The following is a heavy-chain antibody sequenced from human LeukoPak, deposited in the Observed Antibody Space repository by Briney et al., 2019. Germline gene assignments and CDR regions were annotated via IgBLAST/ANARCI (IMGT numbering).Heavy chain of an antibody. CDR2: IYSSDST. CDR1: GFTVSSNY. V-gene: IGHV3-53*01. Sequence: PGGSLRLSCAASGFTVSSNYMSWVRQAPGKGLEWVSVIYSSDSTYYADSVKGRFTISRDNSKNTLYLQMNSLRAEDTAVYYCARGNWSYPFDYWGQGTLVTVSS. CDR3: ARGNWSYPFDY. J-gene: IGHJ4*02. D-gene: IGHD1-7*01.